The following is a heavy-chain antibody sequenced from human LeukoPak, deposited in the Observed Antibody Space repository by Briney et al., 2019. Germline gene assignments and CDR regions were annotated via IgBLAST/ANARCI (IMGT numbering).Heavy chain of an antibody. V-gene: IGHV4-39*07. CDR3: ARDCGNWFDP. CDR2: IYYSGST. J-gene: IGHJ5*02. CDR1: GGSISSSSYY. Sequence: SETLSLTCTVSGGSISSSSYYWGWIRQPPGKGLEWIGSIYYSGSTYYNPSLKSRVTISVDTSKNQFSLKLSSVTAADTAVYYCARDCGNWFDPWGQGTLVTVSS.